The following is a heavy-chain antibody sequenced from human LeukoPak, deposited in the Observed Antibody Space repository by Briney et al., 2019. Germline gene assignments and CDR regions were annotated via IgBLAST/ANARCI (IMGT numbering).Heavy chain of an antibody. CDR1: GGSISSSSYY. CDR2: IYYSGST. J-gene: IGHJ4*02. D-gene: IGHD1-26*01. Sequence: PSETLSLTCTVSGGSISSSSYYWGWIRQPPGKGLEWIGSIYYSGSTYYNPSLKSRVTISVDTSKNQFSLKLSSVTAADTAVYYCARLIVGATKGNYYFDYWGQGTLVTVSS. V-gene: IGHV4-39*01. CDR3: ARLIVGATKGNYYFDY.